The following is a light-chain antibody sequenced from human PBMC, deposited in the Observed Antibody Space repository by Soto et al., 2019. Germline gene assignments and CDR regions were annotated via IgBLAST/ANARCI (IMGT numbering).Light chain of an antibody. CDR2: DTS. CDR1: QSVNSNY. J-gene: IGKJ2*01. V-gene: IGKV3-20*01. Sequence: EIVLMQSPGTLSLSPGEGATLSCRASQSVNSNYLAWYQQKPGQAPTVLIFDTSRRATGVPDRFSGSGSGTDFTLTISRLEPDDFAVYYCQHYGASQYTFGQGTKLELK. CDR3: QHYGASQYT.